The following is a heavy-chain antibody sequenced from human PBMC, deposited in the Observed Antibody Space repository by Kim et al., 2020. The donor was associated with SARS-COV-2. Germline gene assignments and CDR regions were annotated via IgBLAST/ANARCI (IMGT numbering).Heavy chain of an antibody. CDR1: GDSVSSNSAA. Sequence: SQTLSLTCAISGDSVSSNSAAWNWIRQSPSRGLEWLGRTYYRSKWYNDYAVSVKSRITINPDTSKNQFSLQLNSVTPEDTAVYYCARVFSSFHAAADHWFDPWGQGTLVTVSS. CDR2: TYYRSKWYN. CDR3: ARVFSSFHAAADHWFDP. J-gene: IGHJ5*02. D-gene: IGHD6-13*01. V-gene: IGHV6-1*01.